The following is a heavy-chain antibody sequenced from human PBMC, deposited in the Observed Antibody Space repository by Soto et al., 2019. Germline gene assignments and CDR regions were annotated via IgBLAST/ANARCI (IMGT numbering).Heavy chain of an antibody. J-gene: IGHJ6*02. CDR3: ARDPRDDYDYGMDV. CDR1: GDNVSSNSAA. Sequence: SETLSLTCAISGDNVSSNSAAWNWIRQSPSRGLEWLGRTYYRSKWYNDYAVSVKSRITINPDTSKNQFSLQLNSVTPEDTAVXYCARDPRDDYDYGMDVWSQGTTVTVSS. CDR2: TYYRSKWYN. V-gene: IGHV6-1*01.